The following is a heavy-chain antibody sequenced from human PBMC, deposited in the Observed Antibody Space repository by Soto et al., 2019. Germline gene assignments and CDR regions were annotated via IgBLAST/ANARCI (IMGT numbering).Heavy chain of an antibody. CDR1: GFTFSSYW. D-gene: IGHD2-2*01. CDR2: IKQDGSEK. Sequence: GGSLRLSCAASGFTFSSYWMNWVRQAPGKGLEWVANIKQDGSEKNYVDSVKGRFTISRDNAKNSLYLQMNSLRAEDTAVYFCARDLCSTTSCFFDFWGQGTLVTISS. V-gene: IGHV3-7*01. CDR3: ARDLCSTTSCFFDF. J-gene: IGHJ4*02.